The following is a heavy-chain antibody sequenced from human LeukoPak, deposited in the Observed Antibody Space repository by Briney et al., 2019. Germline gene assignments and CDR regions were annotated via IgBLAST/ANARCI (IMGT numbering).Heavy chain of an antibody. CDR2: TYYRSKWYN. J-gene: IGHJ6*03. D-gene: IGHD6-19*01. CDR3: ARVAGDLMGYYYYMDV. Sequence: SQTLSLTCAISGDSVSSNSAAWNWIRQSPSRGLEWLGRTYYRSKWYNDYAVSVKSRITINPDTSKNQFSLQLNSVTPEDTAVYYCARVAGDLMGYYYYMDVWGKGTTVTVSS. CDR1: GDSVSSNSAA. V-gene: IGHV6-1*01.